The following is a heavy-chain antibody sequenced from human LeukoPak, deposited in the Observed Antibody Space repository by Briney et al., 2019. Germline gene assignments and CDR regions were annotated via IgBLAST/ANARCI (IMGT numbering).Heavy chain of an antibody. J-gene: IGHJ4*02. CDR3: ARYNSLLRGVTTSDY. V-gene: IGHV1-18*01. Sequence: SVKVSCKASGYTFSNYGFTWVRQAPGQGLEWMGTISGRNGDVNYAPKFQGRVTMTTDTPTTTAYMELRSLRFDDTAVYYCARYNSLLRGVTTSDYWGQGTLVTVSS. CDR1: GYTFSNYG. D-gene: IGHD3-10*01. CDR2: ISGRNGDV.